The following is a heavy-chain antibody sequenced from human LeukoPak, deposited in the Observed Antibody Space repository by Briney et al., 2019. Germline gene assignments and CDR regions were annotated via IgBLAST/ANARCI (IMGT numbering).Heavy chain of an antibody. CDR2: IYYSGST. CDR3: AREGYYDSSGCFDY. V-gene: IGHV4-59*01. Sequence: PSETLSLTCTVSGGSISSYYWSWIRQPPGKGLEWIGYIYYSGSTNYNPSLKSRVTISVDTSKNQFSLKLSSVTAADTAVYYCAREGYYDSSGCFDYWGQGTLVTVSS. CDR1: GGSISSYY. D-gene: IGHD3-22*01. J-gene: IGHJ4*02.